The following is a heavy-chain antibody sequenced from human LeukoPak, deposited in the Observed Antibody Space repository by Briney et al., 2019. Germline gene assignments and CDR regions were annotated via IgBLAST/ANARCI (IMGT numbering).Heavy chain of an antibody. Sequence: SETLSLTCTVSGDSISSSFYYWGWIRQPPGKGLEWIGSIYNSWSTFYNPSLKSRVTISIDKSKNHFSLKLSSVTAADTAVYYCASTPITMVRGVIWFDYWGQGTLVTVSS. D-gene: IGHD3-10*01. J-gene: IGHJ5*01. CDR1: GDSISSSFYY. CDR3: ASTPITMVRGVIWFDY. V-gene: IGHV4-39*07. CDR2: IYNSWST.